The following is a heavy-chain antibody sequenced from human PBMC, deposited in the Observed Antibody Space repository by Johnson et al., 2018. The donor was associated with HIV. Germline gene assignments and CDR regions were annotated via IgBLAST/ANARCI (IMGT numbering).Heavy chain of an antibody. Sequence: VQLVESGGGLVKPGGSLILSCAASGFTFSDYYMSWIRQAPGKGLEWVSYISSSGSTIYYADSVKGRFTISRDNAKNSLYLQMNSLRAEGTAVYYCARPSQASAWAFDIWGQGTMVTVSS. J-gene: IGHJ3*02. V-gene: IGHV3-11*04. CDR1: GFTFSDYY. CDR3: ARPSQASAWAFDI. CDR2: ISSSGSTI.